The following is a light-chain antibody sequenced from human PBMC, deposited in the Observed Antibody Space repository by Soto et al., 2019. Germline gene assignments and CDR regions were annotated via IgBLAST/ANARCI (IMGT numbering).Light chain of an antibody. CDR2: GAS. CDR1: QSVSSN. V-gene: IGKV3-15*01. CDR3: KQYNNWHRT. J-gene: IGKJ1*01. Sequence: ELLMTPSTATVSVSPGERGPLSCRASQSVSSNLAWYQQKPGQAHRLLIYGASTRATGIPARFSGSGSGTEFTLTISSLQSEDFAVYYCKQYNNWHRTFGTGTQVDIK.